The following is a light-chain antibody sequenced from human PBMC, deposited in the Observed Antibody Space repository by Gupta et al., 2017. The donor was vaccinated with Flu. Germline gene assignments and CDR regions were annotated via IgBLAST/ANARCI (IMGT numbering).Light chain of an antibody. CDR3: SSYTASCTVV. CDR2: AVT. Sequence: QSVLTQPASVSGSPGQSITVSCTGTPKDVGGYDYVSWHQQHPGKVPKLLIYAVTRRPSGVSHRFSGSKSGHEAFLTISGLQAEDEADYYCSSYTASCTVVFGGGTKVTVL. J-gene: IGLJ2*01. CDR1: PKDVGGYDY. V-gene: IGLV2-14*03.